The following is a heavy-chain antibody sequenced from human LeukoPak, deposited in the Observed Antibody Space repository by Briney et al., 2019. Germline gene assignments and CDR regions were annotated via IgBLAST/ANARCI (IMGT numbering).Heavy chain of an antibody. CDR3: ARDLRKFQWLPSYFDY. Sequence: GGSLRLSCAASGFTFSSYGMHWVRQAPGKGLEWVAVIWYDGSNKYYADSVKGRFTISRDTSKNTLYLQMNSLRAEDTAVYYCARDLRKFQWLPSYFDYWGQGTLVTVSS. J-gene: IGHJ4*02. CDR1: GFTFSSYG. D-gene: IGHD6-19*01. CDR2: IWYDGSNK. V-gene: IGHV3-33*01.